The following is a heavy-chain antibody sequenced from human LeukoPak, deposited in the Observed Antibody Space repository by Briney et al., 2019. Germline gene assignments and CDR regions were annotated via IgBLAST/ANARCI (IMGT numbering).Heavy chain of an antibody. CDR2: ISYDGSNK. CDR1: GFTFSSYA. Sequence: GGSLRLSCAASGFTFSSYAMHWVRQAPGKGLEWVAVISYDGSNKYYADSVKGRFTISRDYSKNTLYLQMNSLRAEDTAVYYCARDGYDSSGYYADYWGQGTLVTVSS. CDR3: ARDGYDSSGYYADY. D-gene: IGHD3-22*01. V-gene: IGHV3-30*17. J-gene: IGHJ4*02.